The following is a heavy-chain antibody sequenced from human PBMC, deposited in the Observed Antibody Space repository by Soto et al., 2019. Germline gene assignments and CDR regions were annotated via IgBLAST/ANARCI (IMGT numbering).Heavy chain of an antibody. CDR2: ISAYNGNT. V-gene: IGHV1-18*01. J-gene: IGHJ4*02. D-gene: IGHD4-17*01. CDR1: RDGYTSRA. CDR3: AREKSSYGDNARIVPWDTMAY. Sequence: GASAKPTSKDPRDGYTSRASSWAQHVTEQGLEWMGWISAYNGNTNYAQKLQGRVTMPTDTSTSTAYMDLRSLRSDDTAVYYSAREKSSYGDNARIVPWDTMAYWRKGTLVTVSS.